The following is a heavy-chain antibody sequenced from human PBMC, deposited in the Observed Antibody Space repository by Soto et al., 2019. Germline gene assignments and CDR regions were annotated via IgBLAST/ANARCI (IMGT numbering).Heavy chain of an antibody. CDR2: ISGSGGST. CDR1: GFTFSSYA. J-gene: IGHJ2*01. V-gene: IGHV3-23*04. CDR3: AKLSSSFFRYFDL. Sequence: VQLVESGGGVVQPGRSLRLSCAASGFTFSSYAMSWVRQAPGKGLEWVSAISGSGGSTYYADSVKGRFTISRDNSKNTLYLQMNSLRAEDTAVYYCAKLSSSFFRYFDLWGRGTLVTVSS. D-gene: IGHD6-13*01.